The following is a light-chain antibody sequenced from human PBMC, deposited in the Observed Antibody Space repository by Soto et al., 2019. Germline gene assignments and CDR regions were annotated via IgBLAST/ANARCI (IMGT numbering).Light chain of an antibody. Sequence: EIVMTQSPATLSVSPGERATLSCRASQSVSSNLAWYQQKPGQAPRLLISGASTRATGIPARFSGNGSGTEFTITLSSQLYEDFAVSYCQKYNNWPPPLSFGGGTKVESK. CDR1: QSVSSN. V-gene: IGKV3-15*01. J-gene: IGKJ4*01. CDR3: QKYNNWPPPLS. CDR2: GAS.